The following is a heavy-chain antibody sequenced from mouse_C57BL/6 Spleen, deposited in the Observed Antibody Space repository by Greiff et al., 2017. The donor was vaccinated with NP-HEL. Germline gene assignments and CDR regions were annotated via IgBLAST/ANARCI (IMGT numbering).Heavy chain of an antibody. CDR1: GYTFTSYW. CDR3: ARLGAY. J-gene: IGHJ3*01. CDR2: IDPSDSYT. V-gene: IGHV1-50*01. Sequence: QVQLQQPGAELVKPGASVKLSCKASGYTFTSYWMQWVKQRPGQGLEWIGEIDPSDSYTNYNQKFKGKATLTVDTSSSTAYMQLSSLTSEDSAVYYCARLGAYWGKGTLVTVSA. D-gene: IGHD4-1*01.